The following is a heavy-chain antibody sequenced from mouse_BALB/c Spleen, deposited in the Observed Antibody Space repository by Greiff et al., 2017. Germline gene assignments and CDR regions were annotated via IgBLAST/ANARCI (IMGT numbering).Heavy chain of an antibody. J-gene: IGHJ3*01. D-gene: IGHD2-1*01. V-gene: IGHV5-4*02. CDR1: GFTFSDYY. Sequence: EVQRVESGGGLVKPGGSLKLSCAASGFTFSDYYMYWVRQTPEKRLEWVATISDGGSYTYYPDSVKGRFTISRDNAKNNLYLQMSSLKSEDTAMYYCARDPHYGNYVPFAYWGQGTLVTVSA. CDR2: ISDGGSYT. CDR3: ARDPHYGNYVPFAY.